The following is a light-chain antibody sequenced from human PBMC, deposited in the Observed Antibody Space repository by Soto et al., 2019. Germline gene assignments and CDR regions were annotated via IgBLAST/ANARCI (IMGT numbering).Light chain of an antibody. Sequence: EIVLTQSPGTLSLSPGEGATLACRASQSVTSSYLAWSQQKPGQAPRLLIYGASSRDIDIPHKFGGSGSATYFTLTITRLETEDFAVYYWQQYGSSPRTFGQGTKVEI. CDR1: QSVTSSY. CDR2: GAS. V-gene: IGKV3-20*01. CDR3: QQYGSSPRT. J-gene: IGKJ1*01.